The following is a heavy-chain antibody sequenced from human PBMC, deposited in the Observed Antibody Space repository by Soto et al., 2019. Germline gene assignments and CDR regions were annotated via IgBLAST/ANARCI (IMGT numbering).Heavy chain of an antibody. CDR2: INAGNGNT. Sequence: QVQLVQSGAEEKKPGASVKVSCKASGYTFTSYAMPWVRQAPGQRLEWMGWINAGNGNTKYSQKFQGRVTITRDTAASAAYMELSSLRSEDTAVDYCARGPGTGMDVWGQGTTVTVSS. CDR3: ARGPGTGMDV. V-gene: IGHV1-3*05. CDR1: GYTFTSYA. D-gene: IGHD1-1*01. J-gene: IGHJ6*02.